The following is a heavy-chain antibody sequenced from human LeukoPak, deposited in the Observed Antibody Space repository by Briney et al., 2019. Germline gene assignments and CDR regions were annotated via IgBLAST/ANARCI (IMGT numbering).Heavy chain of an antibody. V-gene: IGHV3-21*01. CDR1: GFTFSSYS. D-gene: IGHD7-27*01. CDR3: ARALTGDGYYYGMDV. Sequence: GGSLRLSCAASGFTFSSYSMNWVRQAPGKGLEWVSSISSSSYIYYADSVKGRFTISRDNAKNSLYLQMNSLRAEDTAVYYCARALTGDGYYYGMDVWGKGTTVTVSS. CDR2: ISSSSYI. J-gene: IGHJ6*04.